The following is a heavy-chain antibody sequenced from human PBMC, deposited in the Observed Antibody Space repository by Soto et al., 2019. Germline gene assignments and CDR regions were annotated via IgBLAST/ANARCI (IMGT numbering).Heavy chain of an antibody. J-gene: IGHJ5*02. V-gene: IGHV4-31*03. Sequence: QVQLQESGPGLVKPSQTLSLTCTVSGGSISSGGYYWSWIRQHPGKGLEWIGYIYYSGSTYYNPSLKSRVTISVDTSKNQCSLKLSSVTAADTAVYYCARDIRYSSGWENWFDPWGQGTLVTVSS. D-gene: IGHD6-19*01. CDR2: IYYSGST. CDR1: GGSISSGGYY. CDR3: ARDIRYSSGWENWFDP.